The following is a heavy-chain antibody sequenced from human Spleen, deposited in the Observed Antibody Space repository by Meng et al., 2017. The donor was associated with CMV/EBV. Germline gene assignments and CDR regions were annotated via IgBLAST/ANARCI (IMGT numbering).Heavy chain of an antibody. D-gene: IGHD3-3*01. V-gene: IGHV5-51*01. CDR1: GYIFTSYG. CDR2: IYSGDLHS. CDR3: ARLRFVPSAFDAFDF. J-gene: IGHJ3*01. Sequence: KVSCKGSGYIFTSYGIGWVRQMPGKGLEWMGMIYSGDLHSRYSPSFQGQVTISADKSISTVYLQWRSLKASDTAVYYCARLRFVPSAFDAFDFWGHGTKVTVSS.